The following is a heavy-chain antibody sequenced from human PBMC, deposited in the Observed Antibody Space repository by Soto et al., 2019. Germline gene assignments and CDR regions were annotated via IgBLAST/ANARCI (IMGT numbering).Heavy chain of an antibody. CDR3: ARATVTTS. J-gene: IGHJ5*02. V-gene: IGHV3-30-3*01. D-gene: IGHD4-17*01. Sequence: QVQLVESGGGVVQPGRSLRLSCAASGFTFSSYAMHWVRQAPGKGLEWVAVISYDGSKKYYADSVKGRFTISRDNSKNTLYLQMNSLRAEDTAVYYCARATVTTSWGQGTLVTVSS. CDR1: GFTFSSYA. CDR2: ISYDGSKK.